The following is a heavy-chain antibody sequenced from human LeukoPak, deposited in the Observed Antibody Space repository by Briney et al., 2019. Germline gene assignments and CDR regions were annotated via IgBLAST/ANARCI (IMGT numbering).Heavy chain of an antibody. J-gene: IGHJ6*02. CDR1: EFSFSDYY. V-gene: IGHV3-11*05. CDR3: ARGHHGMEV. CDR2: ISSSSSDT. Sequence: GGSLRLSCTASEFSFSDYYMSWIRQAPGNGLEWVSYISSSSSDTDYTESVKGRFTISRDNAKNSLFLQMNSLRAEDTAVYYCARGHHGMEVWGRGTTVTVSS.